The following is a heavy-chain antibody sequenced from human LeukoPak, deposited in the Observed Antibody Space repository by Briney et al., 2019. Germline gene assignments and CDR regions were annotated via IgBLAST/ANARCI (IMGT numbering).Heavy chain of an antibody. CDR3: AKLGSGSYYNDYYYYYYMDV. V-gene: IGHV3-30*02. CDR2: IRYDGSNK. J-gene: IGHJ6*03. Sequence: TGGSLRLSCAASGFTFSSYGMHWVRQAPGKGLEWVAFIRYDGSNKYYADSVKGRFTISRDNSKNTLYLQMNSLRAEDTAVYYCAKLGSGSYYNDYYYYYYMDVWGKGTTVTISS. CDR1: GFTFSSYG. D-gene: IGHD3-10*01.